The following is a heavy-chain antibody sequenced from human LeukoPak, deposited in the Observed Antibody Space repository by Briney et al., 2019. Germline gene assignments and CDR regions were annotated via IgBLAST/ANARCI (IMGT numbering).Heavy chain of an antibody. CDR2: ISGSGGNT. CDR3: AKDRHSAYKMVYFDY. D-gene: IGHD5-12*01. J-gene: IGHJ4*02. Sequence: GGSLRLSCVTSGFTFDSYVMSWVRQAPGKGLEWVSVISGSGGNTNYADSVKGRFTISRDNSKNTLYLQMNSLRADDTAVYYCAKDRHSAYKMVYFDYWGQGILVTVSS. V-gene: IGHV3-23*01. CDR1: GFTFDSYV.